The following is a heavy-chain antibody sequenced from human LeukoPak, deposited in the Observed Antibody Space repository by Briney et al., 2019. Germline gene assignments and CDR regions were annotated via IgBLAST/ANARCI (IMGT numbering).Heavy chain of an antibody. CDR3: ARGRGGVSSGWYVYYYYYMDV. J-gene: IGHJ6*03. CDR1: GGSISSYY. V-gene: IGHV4-59*12. Sequence: SETLSLTCTVSGGSISSYYWSWIRQPRGKGLVWIGYIYYSGSTNYNPSLKSRVTISVDTSKNQFSRKLSSVTAANTAVYYCARGRGGVSSGWYVYYYYYMDVWGKGTTVTVSS. CDR2: IYYSGST. D-gene: IGHD6-19*01.